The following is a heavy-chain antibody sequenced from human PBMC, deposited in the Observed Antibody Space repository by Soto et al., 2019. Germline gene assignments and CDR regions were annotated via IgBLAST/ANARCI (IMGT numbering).Heavy chain of an antibody. Sequence: LRLSCAASRFTFSSYGMHWVRQAPGKGLEWVAVISYDGSNKYYADSVKGRFTISRDNSKNTLYLQMNSLRAEDTAVYYCAKLTRGNYYYDSSGYSRNAFDIWGQGTMVTVSS. CDR2: ISYDGSNK. J-gene: IGHJ3*02. CDR3: AKLTRGNYYYDSSGYSRNAFDI. CDR1: RFTFSSYG. D-gene: IGHD3-22*01. V-gene: IGHV3-30*18.